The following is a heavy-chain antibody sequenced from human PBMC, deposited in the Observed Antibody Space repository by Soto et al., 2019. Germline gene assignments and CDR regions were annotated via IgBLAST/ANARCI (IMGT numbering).Heavy chain of an antibody. CDR2: ISSSSSYI. J-gene: IGHJ3*02. D-gene: IGHD3-3*01. Sequence: GSLRLSCAASGFTFSSYSMNWVRQAPGKGLEWVSSISSSSSYIYYADSVKGRFTISRDNAKNSLYLQMNSLRAEDTAVYYCARVITIFGVVPDAFDIWGQGTMVTVSS. V-gene: IGHV3-21*01. CDR1: GFTFSSYS. CDR3: ARVITIFGVVPDAFDI.